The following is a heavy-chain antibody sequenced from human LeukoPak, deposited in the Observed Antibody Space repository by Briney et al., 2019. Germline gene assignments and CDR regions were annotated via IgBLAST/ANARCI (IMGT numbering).Heavy chain of an antibody. CDR1: GFTFSSYW. Sequence: PGGSLRLSCAASGFTFSSYWVHWVRQAPGKGLVWVSRINTDGSSTSYADSVKGRFTISRDNSKNTLYLQMNSLRAEDTAVYYCAKDLGVLWFGEFRGRHHAFDIWGQGTMVTVSS. CDR3: AKDLGVLWFGEFRGRHHAFDI. CDR2: INTDGSST. V-gene: IGHV3-74*01. D-gene: IGHD3-10*01. J-gene: IGHJ3*02.